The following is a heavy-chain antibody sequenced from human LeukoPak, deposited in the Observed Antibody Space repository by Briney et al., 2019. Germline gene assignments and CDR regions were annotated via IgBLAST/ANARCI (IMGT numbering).Heavy chain of an antibody. CDR2: INPNSGGT. V-gene: IGHV1-2*02. Sequence: ASVKVSCKASGYTFTGYYMHWVRQAPGQGLEWMGWINPNSGGTNYAQKFQGRVTMTRDTSISTAYLELTWLRSDDTAVFYCARGGFNEWEINKYWGQGTLVTVSS. J-gene: IGHJ4*02. CDR3: ARGGFNEWEINKY. CDR1: GYTFTGYY. D-gene: IGHD1-26*01.